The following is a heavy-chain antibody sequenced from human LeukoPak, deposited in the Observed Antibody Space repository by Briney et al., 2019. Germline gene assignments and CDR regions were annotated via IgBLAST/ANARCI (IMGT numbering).Heavy chain of an antibody. V-gene: IGHV3-66*01. D-gene: IGHD5/OR15-5a*01. CDR1: GFTVSSNY. CDR2: IYSGGST. J-gene: IGHJ6*02. Sequence: GGSLRLSCAASGFTVSSNYMSWVRQAPGKGLEWASVIYSGGSTYYADSVKGRFTISRDNSKNTLYLQMNSLRAEDTAVYYCARVGLYYYGMDVWGQGTTVTVSS. CDR3: ARVGLYYYGMDV.